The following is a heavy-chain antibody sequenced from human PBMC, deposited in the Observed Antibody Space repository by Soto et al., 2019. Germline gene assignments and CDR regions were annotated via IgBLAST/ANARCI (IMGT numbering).Heavy chain of an antibody. CDR3: ARDWSSIAAAGTEGDY. D-gene: IGHD6-13*01. V-gene: IGHV1-18*01. Sequence: QVQLVQSGAEVKKPGASVKVSCKASGYTFTSYGISWVRQAPGQGLEWMGWISAYNGNTNYAQKLQDRVTMTTDTPTSTAYMELRSLRSDDTAVYYCARDWSSIAAAGTEGDYWGQGTLVTVSS. CDR1: GYTFTSYG. CDR2: ISAYNGNT. J-gene: IGHJ4*02.